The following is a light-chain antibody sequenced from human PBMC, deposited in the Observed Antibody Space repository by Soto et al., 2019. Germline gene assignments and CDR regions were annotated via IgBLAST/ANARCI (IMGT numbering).Light chain of an antibody. V-gene: IGLV2-14*01. CDR2: DVS. Sequence: QSALTQPASVSGSPGQSITISCTGTSSDVGGYNYVSWYQQHPGKAPKLMIYDVSNRPSGVSNRFSGSKSGNTASLTISALQAEDEADYYCSSYTSSSTRLYVFGTGTKVTVL. CDR1: SSDVGGYNY. J-gene: IGLJ1*01. CDR3: SSYTSSSTRLYV.